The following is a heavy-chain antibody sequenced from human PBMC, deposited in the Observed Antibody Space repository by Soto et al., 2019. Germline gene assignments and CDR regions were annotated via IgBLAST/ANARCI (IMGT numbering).Heavy chain of an antibody. Sequence: QVQLQESGPGLVKPSQTLSLTCTVSGDSISSGDYYWSWIRQPPGKGLEWIGYIYYSGSTYYNPSLKSRVTISVDTSKIQFSLKLSSVTAADTAVYYCARDRGVGATTDYWGQGTLVTVSS. D-gene: IGHD1-26*01. CDR3: ARDRGVGATTDY. J-gene: IGHJ4*02. CDR1: GDSISSGDYY. V-gene: IGHV4-30-4*01. CDR2: IYYSGST.